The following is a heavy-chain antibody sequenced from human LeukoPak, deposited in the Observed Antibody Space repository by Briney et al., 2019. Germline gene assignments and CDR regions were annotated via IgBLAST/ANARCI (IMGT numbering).Heavy chain of an antibody. J-gene: IGHJ4*02. CDR2: ISYDGNNK. CDR1: RFTFSIYW. V-gene: IGHV3-30*18. CDR3: AKDLTYCGGDCYSV. Sequence: GGCLRLSCAASRFTFSIYWMSWVRQAPGKGLEWVAVISYDGNNKYYADSVKGRFTISRDNSKNTLYLQMNSLRAEDTAVYYCAKDLTYCGGDCYSVWGQGTVVTVSS. D-gene: IGHD2-21*02.